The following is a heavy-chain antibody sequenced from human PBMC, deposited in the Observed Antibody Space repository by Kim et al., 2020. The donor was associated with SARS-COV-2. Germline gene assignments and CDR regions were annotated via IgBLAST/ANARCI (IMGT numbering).Heavy chain of an antibody. CDR2: IIPIFGTA. J-gene: IGHJ6*02. V-gene: IGHV1-69*13. CDR3: ARDFYLSSSGWRRDYYYGMDV. CDR1: GGTFSSYA. D-gene: IGHD6-19*01. Sequence: SVKVSCKASGGTFSSYAISWVRQAPGQGLEWMGGIIPIFGTANYAQKFQGRVTITADESTSTAYMELSSLRSEDTAVYYCARDFYLSSSGWRRDYYYGMDVWGQGTTVTVSS.